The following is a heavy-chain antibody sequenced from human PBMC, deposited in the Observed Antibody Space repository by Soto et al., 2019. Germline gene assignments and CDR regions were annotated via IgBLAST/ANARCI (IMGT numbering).Heavy chain of an antibody. D-gene: IGHD4-17*01. CDR1: GFRFQNYG. CDR3: ARDFTAGEIFDGVYYYGMDV. Sequence: PGGSLGPPCATPGFRFQNYGMHRGPQGPGKGVGGVAVSWIAGKQTRFAGSVSGRFHISRDKFQNTVFLDMDRLKAEDTAMYYCARDFTAGEIFDGVYYYGMDVWGQGTTVTVSS. V-gene: IGHV3-33*01. J-gene: IGHJ6*01. CDR2: SWIAGKQT.